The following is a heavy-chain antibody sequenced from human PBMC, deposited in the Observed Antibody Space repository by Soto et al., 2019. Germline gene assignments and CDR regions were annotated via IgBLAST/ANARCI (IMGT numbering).Heavy chain of an antibody. V-gene: IGHV4-34*01. D-gene: IGHD6-6*01. J-gene: IGHJ4*02. Sequence: SETLSLTCSIYSGSFSGYYWSWIRQPPGKGLEWIGEISQSGNTNYRPSLKSRVSISIDTSKKQFSLNLAPVSAADTAVYYCARAPKVSGSSQTRPDFWGQGTLVTVSS. CDR1: SGSFSGYY. CDR3: ARAPKVSGSSQTRPDF. CDR2: ISQSGNT.